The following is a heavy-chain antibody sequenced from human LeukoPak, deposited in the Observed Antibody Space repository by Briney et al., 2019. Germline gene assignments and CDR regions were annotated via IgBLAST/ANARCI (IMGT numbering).Heavy chain of an antibody. V-gene: IGHV3-11*04. D-gene: IGHD3-3*01. CDR3: ARELADDFWSGYYLNYFDY. J-gene: IGHJ4*02. CDR1: GFTFSDYY. CDR2: ISSSGSTI. Sequence: GGSLRLSCAASGFTFSDYYMSWIRQAPGKGLEWVSYISSSGSTIYYADSVKGRFTISRDNAKNSLYLQMNSLRAEDTAVYYCARELADDFWSGYYLNYFDYWDQGTLVTVSS.